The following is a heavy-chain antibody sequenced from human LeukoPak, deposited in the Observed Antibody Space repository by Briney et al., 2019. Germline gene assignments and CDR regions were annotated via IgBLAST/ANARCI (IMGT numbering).Heavy chain of an antibody. Sequence: PGGSLRLSCAASGFIVIDNYMSWVRQAPGKGLEWVSIIHSGGNTYYTDSVKGRFTISRDNSKNTLSLQMNSLRVEDTAVYYCVSHSDSLTSYSFDYWGQGTLVTVSS. J-gene: IGHJ4*02. D-gene: IGHD3-9*01. V-gene: IGHV3-53*01. CDR3: VSHSDSLTSYSFDY. CDR2: IHSGGNT. CDR1: GFIVIDNY.